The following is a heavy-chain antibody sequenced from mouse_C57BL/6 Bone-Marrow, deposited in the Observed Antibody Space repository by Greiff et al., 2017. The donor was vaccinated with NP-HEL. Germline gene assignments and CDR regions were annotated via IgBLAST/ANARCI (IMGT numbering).Heavy chain of an antibody. V-gene: IGHV1-69*01. J-gene: IGHJ2*01. CDR1: GYTFTSYW. Sequence: QVQLQQPGAELVMPGASVKLSCKASGYTFTSYWMHWVKQRPGQGLEWIGEIDPSDSYTNYNQKFKGKSTLTVDKSSSTAYMQLSSLTSEDSAVYYCARSGYGSSLYYFDYWGKGTTLTVSS. D-gene: IGHD1-1*01. CDR2: IDPSDSYT. CDR3: ARSGYGSSLYYFDY.